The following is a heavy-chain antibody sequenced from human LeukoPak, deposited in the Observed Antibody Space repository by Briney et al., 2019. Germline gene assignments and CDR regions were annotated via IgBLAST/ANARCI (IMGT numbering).Heavy chain of an antibody. Sequence: ASVKVSCKASGYTFTGYYMQWVRQAPGQGLEWMGWINPNSGGTNYAQKFQGWVTMTRDTSISTAYMELSRLRSDDTAVYYCARDRASENCSSTSCYYYNWFDLWGQGTLVTVSS. D-gene: IGHD2-2*01. CDR2: INPNSGGT. J-gene: IGHJ5*02. CDR3: ARDRASENCSSTSCYYYNWFDL. V-gene: IGHV1-2*04. CDR1: GYTFTGYY.